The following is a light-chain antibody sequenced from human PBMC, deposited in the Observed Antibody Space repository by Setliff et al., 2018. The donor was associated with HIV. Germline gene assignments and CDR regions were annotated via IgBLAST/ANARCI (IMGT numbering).Light chain of an antibody. CDR3: CSSAGTYTYV. J-gene: IGLJ1*01. Sequence: QSALAQPRSVSGSPGQSVTISCSGFSSDVGTYNFVSWYQQHPGKAPKLMIYDVTKRPSGVPDRFSGSKSANTASLTISGLQAEDEADYYCCSSAGTYTYVVGTGTKVTV. CDR2: DVT. V-gene: IGLV2-11*01. CDR1: SSDVGTYNF.